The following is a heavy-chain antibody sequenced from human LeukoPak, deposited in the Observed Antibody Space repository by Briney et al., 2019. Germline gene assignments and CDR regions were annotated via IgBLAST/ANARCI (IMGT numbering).Heavy chain of an antibody. CDR2: ISYDGSNK. CDR1: GFTFSSYA. Sequence: GRSLRLSCAASGFTFSSYAMHWVRQAPGKGLEWVAVISYDGSNKYYADSVEGRFTISRDNSKNTLYLQMKSLRAEDTAVYYCARGGSYLSAFDIWGQGTMVTVSS. D-gene: IGHD1-26*01. CDR3: ARGGSYLSAFDI. V-gene: IGHV3-30*14. J-gene: IGHJ3*02.